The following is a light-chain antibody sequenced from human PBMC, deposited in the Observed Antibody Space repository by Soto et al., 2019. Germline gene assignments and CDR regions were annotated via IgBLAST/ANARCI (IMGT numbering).Light chain of an antibody. V-gene: IGLV1-40*01. CDR2: GNN. CDR1: SSNIGAGYD. J-gene: IGLJ2*01. Sequence: QSVLTQPPSVSGAPGQRVTISCTGSSSNIGAGYDVHWYKQLPGTAPKLLIFGNNNRPSGVPDRFSGSKFGPSASLAITGLQDDDEADYHCQSYDSSLTNAVFGGGTKVTVL. CDR3: QSYDSSLTNAV.